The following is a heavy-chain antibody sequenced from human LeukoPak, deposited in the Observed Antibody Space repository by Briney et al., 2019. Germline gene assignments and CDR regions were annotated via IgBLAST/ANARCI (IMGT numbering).Heavy chain of an antibody. V-gene: IGHV4-59*08. D-gene: IGHD3-22*01. J-gene: IGHJ4*02. CDR1: GGSISSYY. Sequence: SETLSLTCTVSGGSISSYYWSWIRQPPGKELEWIGYIYYSGSTNYNPSLKSRVTISVDTSKNQFSLKLSSVTAADTAVYYCARSFYYDSSVPPGYWGQGTLVNVSS. CDR2: IYYSGST. CDR3: ARSFYYDSSVPPGY.